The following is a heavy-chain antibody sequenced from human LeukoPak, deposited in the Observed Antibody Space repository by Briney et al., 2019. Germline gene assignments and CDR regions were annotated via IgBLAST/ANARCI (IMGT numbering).Heavy chain of an antibody. J-gene: IGHJ4*02. CDR1: GGSISSSSYY. V-gene: IGHV4-39*01. Sequence: SETLSLTCTVSGGSISSSSYYWGWIRQPPGEGLEWIGSIYYSGSTYYNPSLKSRVTISVDTSKNQLSLKLSSVTAADTALYYCARHGEWEPNPPPVFDYWGQGTLVTVSS. CDR3: ARHGEWEPNPPPVFDY. CDR2: IYYSGST. D-gene: IGHD1-26*01.